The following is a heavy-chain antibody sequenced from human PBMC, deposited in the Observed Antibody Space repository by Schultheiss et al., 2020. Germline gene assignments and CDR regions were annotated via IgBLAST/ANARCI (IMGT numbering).Heavy chain of an antibody. V-gene: IGHV4-28*01. D-gene: IGHD4-17*01. CDR2: VYYSGNT. CDR3: ARQTVTGNGGRGWFDP. Sequence: SETLSLTCAVSGYSISTSNWWAWIRQPPGKGLECIGYVYYSGNTYYNPSLQSRFSISVDTSKNQFSLKVNSVTAADTAVYYCARQTVTGNGGRGWFDPWGQGTLVTVSS. CDR1: GYSISTSNW. J-gene: IGHJ5*02.